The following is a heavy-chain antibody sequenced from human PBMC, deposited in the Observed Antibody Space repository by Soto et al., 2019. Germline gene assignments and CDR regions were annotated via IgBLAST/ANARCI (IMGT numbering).Heavy chain of an antibody. CDR1: GFTFSSYG. V-gene: IGHV3-33*01. J-gene: IGHJ4*02. D-gene: IGHD2-21*02. CDR2: IWYDGSNK. Sequence: QVQLVESGGGVVQPGRSLRLSCAASGFTFSSYGMHWVRQAPGKGLEWVAVIWYDGSNKYYADSVKGRFTISRDNSKNTLYMQMNSLRAEDTALYYCARDAGAYCGGDCYADYWGQGTLVTVSS. CDR3: ARDAGAYCGGDCYADY.